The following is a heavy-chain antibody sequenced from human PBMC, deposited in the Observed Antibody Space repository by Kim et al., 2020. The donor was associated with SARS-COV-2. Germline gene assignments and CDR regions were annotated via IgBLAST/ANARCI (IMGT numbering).Heavy chain of an antibody. CDR3: ANLDAAVYAMDV. V-gene: IGHV3-30*18. CDR1: GFRFDTYG. Sequence: GGSLRLSCVASGFRFDTYGMHWVRQAPGKGLEWVAAILYDGRERFYEETVRGRFVISRDNFRNTLYLQLDSLRSEDTAVYYCANLDAAVYAMDVWGQGTTVTVSS. D-gene: IGHD5-18*01. J-gene: IGHJ6*02. CDR2: ILYDGRER.